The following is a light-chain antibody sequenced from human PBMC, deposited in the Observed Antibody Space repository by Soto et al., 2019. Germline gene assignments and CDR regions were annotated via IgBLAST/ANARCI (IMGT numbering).Light chain of an antibody. CDR3: QSYEDTIQV. Sequence: NFMLIQPHSVSESPGKTVTISCTRSSGSIASNYVQWYQQRPGSAPTTVVFEDVQRPSGVPDRFCGSIDRSSNSASLTISGLKTEDEADYYWQSYEDTIQVFGGGTKLTVL. CDR1: SGSIASNY. V-gene: IGLV6-57*04. CDR2: EDV. J-gene: IGLJ3*02.